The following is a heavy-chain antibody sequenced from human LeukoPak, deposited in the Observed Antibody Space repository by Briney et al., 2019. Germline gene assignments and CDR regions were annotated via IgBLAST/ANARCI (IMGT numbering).Heavy chain of an antibody. CDR1: GYSISNGYY. Sequence: SETLSLTCTVSGYSISNGYYWDWIRQPPGKGLEWIGEINHSGSTNYNPSLKSRVTISVDTSKNQFSLKLSSVTAADTAVYYCARGYSSSWYGIIDYWGQGTLVTVSS. J-gene: IGHJ4*02. D-gene: IGHD6-13*01. CDR3: ARGYSSSWYGIIDY. V-gene: IGHV4-38-2*02. CDR2: INHSGST.